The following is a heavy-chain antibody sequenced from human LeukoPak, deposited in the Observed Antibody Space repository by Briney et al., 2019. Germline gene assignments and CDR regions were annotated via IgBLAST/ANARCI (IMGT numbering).Heavy chain of an antibody. D-gene: IGHD3-22*01. J-gene: IGHJ4*02. Sequence: GRSLRLSCTTSGLTFGDNAMSWVRQAPGKGLEWVGFIRNKGNGGTTEYAASVKGRFTISRDDSESITYLQMNSLGTEDTAVYYCTTGSYHESSGYRFDYWGQGTLVTVSS. CDR2: IRNKGNGGTT. CDR1: GLTFGDNA. V-gene: IGHV3-49*04. CDR3: TTGSYHESSGYRFDY.